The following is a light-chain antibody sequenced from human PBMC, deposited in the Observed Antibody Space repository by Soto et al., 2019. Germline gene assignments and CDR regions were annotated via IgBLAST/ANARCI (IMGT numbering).Light chain of an antibody. Sequence: QSVLTHPASMSGSPGQSITISCTGTSSDVGGYNYVSWYQQHPGKAPKLMIYDVSNRPSGVSNRFSGSKSGNTASLSISWLQAEDEADYYCSSYTSSSTRVFGTGTKVTVL. CDR2: DVS. V-gene: IGLV2-14*01. CDR3: SSYTSSSTRV. CDR1: SSDVGGYNY. J-gene: IGLJ1*01.